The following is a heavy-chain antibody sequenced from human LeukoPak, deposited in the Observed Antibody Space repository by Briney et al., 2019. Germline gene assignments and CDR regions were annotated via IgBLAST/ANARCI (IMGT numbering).Heavy chain of an antibody. CDR2: IYWDEDK. J-gene: IGHJ4*02. CDR1: GFSRPARPGG. V-gene: IGHV2-5*02. Sequence: SGPTLLHPTRTLTLTCTFSGFSRPARPGGVGWIRQPPEKAPEWLSLIYWDEDKRYNPSLKNRQTRTQDTTKKHVSRPMTKIDPVDTATYYCAHRQQYNGNWNEGYFDHWGQGALVTVSS. D-gene: IGHD1-1*01. CDR3: AHRQQYNGNWNEGYFDH.